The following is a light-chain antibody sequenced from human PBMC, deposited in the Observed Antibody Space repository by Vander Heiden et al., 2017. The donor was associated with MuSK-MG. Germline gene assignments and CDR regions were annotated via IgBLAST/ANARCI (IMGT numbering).Light chain of an antibody. CDR1: QSISSY. CDR2: AAS. CDR3: QQSDSTPIT. Sequence: DRVTITCRASQSISSYLNWYQQKPGKAPKLLIYAASSLQSGVPSRFSGSGSGTDFTLTISRLQPEDFATYYCQQSDSTPITFGQGTRLEIK. V-gene: IGKV1-39*01. J-gene: IGKJ5*01.